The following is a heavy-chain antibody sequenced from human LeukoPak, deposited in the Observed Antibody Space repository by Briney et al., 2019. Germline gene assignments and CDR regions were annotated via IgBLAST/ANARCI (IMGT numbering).Heavy chain of an antibody. Sequence: SETLSLTCAVYGGSFSGYYWSWIRQPPGKGLEWIGEINHSGSTNYNPSLKSRVTISVDTSKNQFSLKLSFVTAADTAVYYCARAGYYDSSGYSYWGQGTLVTVSS. D-gene: IGHD3-22*01. CDR3: ARAGYYDSSGYSY. CDR1: GGSFSGYY. J-gene: IGHJ4*02. V-gene: IGHV4-34*01. CDR2: INHSGST.